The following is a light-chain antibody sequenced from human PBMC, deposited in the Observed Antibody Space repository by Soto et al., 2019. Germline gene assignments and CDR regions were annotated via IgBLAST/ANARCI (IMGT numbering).Light chain of an antibody. CDR3: QQYYYWPPYT. CDR1: QSVSNN. J-gene: IGKJ2*01. Sequence: EIVLTQSPGTLSLSPGERATLSCRAIQSVSNNYLAWYQQKPGQAPRLLIYGASIRATGIPARFSASGSGTEFTLTISSLQSEDSAVYFCQQYYYWPPYTFGQGTKVDIK. CDR2: GAS. V-gene: IGKV3-15*01.